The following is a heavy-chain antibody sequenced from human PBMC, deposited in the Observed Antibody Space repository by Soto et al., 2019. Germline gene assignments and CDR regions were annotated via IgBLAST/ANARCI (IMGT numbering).Heavy chain of an antibody. D-gene: IGHD3-16*02. CDR2: VLYDGSNK. CDR1: GFTFSTYG. J-gene: IGHJ6*02. V-gene: IGHV3-33*01. Sequence: QVQLVQSGGGVVQPGRSLRLSCAASGFTFSTYGMHWVRQAPGKGLEWMAVVLYDGSNKYYADSVKGRFTISRGNSKHTLYLQMNSLRAEDTAVYYCARDLIGTVYGMDVWGQGTTVTVSS. CDR3: ARDLIGTVYGMDV.